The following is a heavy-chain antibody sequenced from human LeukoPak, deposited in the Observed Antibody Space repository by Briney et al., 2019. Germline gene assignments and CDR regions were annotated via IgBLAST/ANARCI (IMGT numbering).Heavy chain of an antibody. V-gene: IGHV3-7*01. CDR1: GFTFSSYW. Sequence: PGGPLRLSCAASGFTFSSYWMSWVRQAPGKGLEWVANIKQDGSEKYYVDSVKGRFTISRDNAKDSLYLQMNSLRAEDTAVYYCARLTKNNYDSSGGFGYWGQGTLVTVSS. CDR3: ARLTKNNYDSSGGFGY. CDR2: IKQDGSEK. J-gene: IGHJ4*02. D-gene: IGHD3-22*01.